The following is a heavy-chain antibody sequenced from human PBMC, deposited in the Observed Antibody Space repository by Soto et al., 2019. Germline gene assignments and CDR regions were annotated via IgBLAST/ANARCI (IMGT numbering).Heavy chain of an antibody. V-gene: IGHV1-69*06. Sequence: GASVKVSCKASGGTFSSYAISWVQQAPGQGLEWMGGIIPIFGTANYAQKFQGRVTITADKSTSTAYMELSSLRSEDTAVYYCARGTMVRGVIGWFDPWGQGTLVTVSS. CDR3: ARGTMVRGVIGWFDP. J-gene: IGHJ5*02. CDR1: GGTFSSYA. CDR2: IIPIFGTA. D-gene: IGHD3-10*01.